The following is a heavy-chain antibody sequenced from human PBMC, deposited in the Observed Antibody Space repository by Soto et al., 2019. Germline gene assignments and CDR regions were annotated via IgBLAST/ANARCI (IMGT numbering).Heavy chain of an antibody. CDR1: GYSFNSYG. CDR3: ARDFGNDLSAPGAVFDY. J-gene: IGHJ4*02. V-gene: IGHV1-18*01. CDR2: ISAYNGNT. D-gene: IGHD3-16*01. Sequence: QVHLVQSGGEVKKPGASVKVSCKASGYSFNSYGVSWVRQAPGQGLEWMGWISAYNGNTNYAQKLQGRVTLTTDTSTSTAYMELRSLASDDTALYYCARDFGNDLSAPGAVFDYSGKGTLVTVSS.